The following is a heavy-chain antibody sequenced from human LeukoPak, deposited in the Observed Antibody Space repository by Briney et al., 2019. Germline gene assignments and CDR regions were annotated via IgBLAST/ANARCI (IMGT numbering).Heavy chain of an antibody. V-gene: IGHV4-39*07. J-gene: IGHJ6*03. CDR2: IFYSGTT. Sequence: SETLSLTCIVSGGSISSSSYYWGWFRQPPGKGLEWIGSIFYSGTTYYNPSLKSRITISLDTSQNQFSLKLRFVTAADAAVFYCARVIEDWRLVPPSYFYYMDVWGEGTTVTVSS. CDR1: GGSISSSSYY. CDR3: ARVIEDWRLVPPSYFYYMDV. D-gene: IGHD3/OR15-3a*01.